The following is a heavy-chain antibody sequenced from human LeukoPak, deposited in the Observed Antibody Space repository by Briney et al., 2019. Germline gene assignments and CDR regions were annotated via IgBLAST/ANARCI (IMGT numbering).Heavy chain of an antibody. Sequence: ASVKVSCKASGYTFTSYGISWVRQAPGQGLEWMGWISAYNGNTNHAQKLQGRVTMTTDTSTSTAYMELRSLRSDDTAVYYCARGGCSGGSCPNWFDPWGQGTLVTVSS. CDR1: GYTFTSYG. V-gene: IGHV1-18*01. J-gene: IGHJ5*02. CDR2: ISAYNGNT. CDR3: ARGGCSGGSCPNWFDP. D-gene: IGHD2-15*01.